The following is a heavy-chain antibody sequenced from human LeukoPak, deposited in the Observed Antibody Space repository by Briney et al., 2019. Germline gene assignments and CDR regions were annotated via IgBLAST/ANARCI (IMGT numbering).Heavy chain of an antibody. V-gene: IGHV1-2*02. J-gene: IGHJ4*02. Sequence: ASVKVSCKASGYIFTDYYMHWGRQAPGQGLEWMGWIDPNSGGTNSEQKFQGRVTMTRDTSISTAYMEVSRLRSDDTALYYCARDRYCSAASCYGNLFDYWGQGTLVTVSS. CDR1: GYIFTDYY. D-gene: IGHD2-15*01. CDR3: ARDRYCSAASCYGNLFDY. CDR2: IDPNSGGT.